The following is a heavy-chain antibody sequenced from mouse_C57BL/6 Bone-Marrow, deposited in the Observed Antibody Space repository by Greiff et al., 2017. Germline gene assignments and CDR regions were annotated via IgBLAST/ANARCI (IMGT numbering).Heavy chain of an antibody. J-gene: IGHJ2*01. V-gene: IGHV1-82*01. CDR1: GYAFSGSW. D-gene: IGHD4-1*01. CDR3: GELGYFDD. CDR2: IYPGDGDT. Sequence: VQLQESGPELVKPGASVKISCKASGYAFSGSWMNWVKQRPGQGLEWIGRIYPGDGDTNYNGKFKGKATLTADKSSSTAYMQLSSLTSEDSAVXFSGELGYFDDWGQGTTLTVSS.